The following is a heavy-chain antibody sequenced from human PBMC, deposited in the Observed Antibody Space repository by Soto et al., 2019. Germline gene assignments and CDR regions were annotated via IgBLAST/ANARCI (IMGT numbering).Heavy chain of an antibody. Sequence: SETLSLTCTVSGGSISSSSYYWGWIRQPPGKGLEWIGSIYYSGSSYYNPSLKSRVTISVDTSKNQFSLKLSSVTAADTAVYYCAKNYVWGSPYNIDYWGQGTLVTVSS. J-gene: IGHJ4*02. CDR1: GGSISSSSYY. CDR2: IYYSGSS. CDR3: AKNYVWGSPYNIDY. D-gene: IGHD3-16*01. V-gene: IGHV4-39*01.